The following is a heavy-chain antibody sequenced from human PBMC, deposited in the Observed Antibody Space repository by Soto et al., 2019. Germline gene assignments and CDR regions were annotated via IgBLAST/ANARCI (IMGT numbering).Heavy chain of an antibody. V-gene: IGHV3-53*04. J-gene: IGHJ6*03. CDR2: IYSGGST. CDR3: ARGGQLASIKYYYYYMDV. Sequence: EVQLVESGGGLVQLGGSLRLSCAASGFTVSSNYMSWVRQAPGKGLEWGSVIYSGGSTYYADSVKGRFTISRHNSKNMLYLQMNSLRAEYTAVYYCARGGQLASIKYYYYYMDVWGKVTTVTVSS. CDR1: GFTVSSNY. D-gene: IGHD6-6*01.